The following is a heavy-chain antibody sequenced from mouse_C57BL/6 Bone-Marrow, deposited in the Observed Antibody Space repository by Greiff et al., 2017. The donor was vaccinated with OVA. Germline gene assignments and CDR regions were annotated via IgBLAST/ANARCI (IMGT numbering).Heavy chain of an antibody. D-gene: IGHD4-1*01. V-gene: IGHV1-69*01. Sequence: QVQLQQPGAELVMPGASVKLSCKASGYTFTSYWMHWVKQRPGQGLEWIGEIDPSDSYTNYNQKFKGKSTLTVDKSSSTAYMQLSSLTSEDSAVYYCARWLGRDYFDYWGQGTTLTVSS. CDR1: GYTFTSYW. CDR3: ARWLGRDYFDY. CDR2: IDPSDSYT. J-gene: IGHJ2*01.